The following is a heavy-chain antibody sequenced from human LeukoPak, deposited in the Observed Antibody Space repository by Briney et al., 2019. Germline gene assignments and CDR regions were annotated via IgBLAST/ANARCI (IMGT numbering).Heavy chain of an antibody. J-gene: IGHJ4*02. Sequence: GGSLTLSCVASGLIFRNYWISWDRQARGKGLEWVTNINHDGGDKNYVDSVKGRFTISRDNAKSSLYLQMSSLRVEDTAVYYCAITGGPTVTAFDLWGQGILVTVSS. CDR2: INHDGGDK. D-gene: IGHD4-17*01. CDR1: GLIFRNYW. V-gene: IGHV3-7*02. CDR3: AITGGPTVTAFDL.